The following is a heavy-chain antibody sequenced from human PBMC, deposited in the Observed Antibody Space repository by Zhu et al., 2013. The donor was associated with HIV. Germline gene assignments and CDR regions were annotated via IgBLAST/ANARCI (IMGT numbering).Heavy chain of an antibody. Sequence: QVQLQESGSGLVKPSQTLSLTCAVSGGSISSGGYSWSWIRQPPGKGLEWIGYIYHSGSTYYNPSLKSRVTISVDRSKNQFSLKLSSVTAADTAVYYCAGFRELLYYFDYWGQGTLVTVSS. D-gene: IGHD3-10*01. J-gene: IGHJ4*02. CDR2: IYHSGST. V-gene: IGHV4-30-2*01. CDR1: GGSISSGGYS. CDR3: AGFRELLYYFDY.